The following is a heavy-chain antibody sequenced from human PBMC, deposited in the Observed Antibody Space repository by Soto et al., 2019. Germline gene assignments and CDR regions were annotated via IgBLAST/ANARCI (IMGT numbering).Heavy chain of an antibody. D-gene: IGHD3-9*01. V-gene: IGHV3-30-3*02. CDR3: AKRQDFEGYLYSHGMDV. J-gene: IGHJ6*02. CDR2: TSYDGSNK. CDR1: GFSINNFA. Sequence: QVQLVESGGGVVQPGRSLRLSCTASGFSINNFAMHWVRQAPGKGLEWVAVTSYDGSNKYYADSVKGRFTISSDKSKNTLYVQIHSMRPEDTAVDHCAKRQDFEGYLYSHGMDVWGQGTAVTVSS.